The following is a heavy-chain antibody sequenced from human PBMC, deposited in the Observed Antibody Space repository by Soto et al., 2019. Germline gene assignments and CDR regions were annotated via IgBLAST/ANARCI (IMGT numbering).Heavy chain of an antibody. J-gene: IGHJ4*02. V-gene: IGHV1-3*01. CDR2: INAGNGNT. D-gene: IGHD1-26*01. CDR3: AKDGSHNFDY. CDR1: GYTFTSYA. Sequence: ASVKVSCKASGYTFTSYAMHWVRQAPGQRLEWMGWINAGNGNTKYSQKFQGRFTISRDNSKNTLYLQMNSLRAEDTAVYYCAKDGSHNFDYWGQGTLVTVSS.